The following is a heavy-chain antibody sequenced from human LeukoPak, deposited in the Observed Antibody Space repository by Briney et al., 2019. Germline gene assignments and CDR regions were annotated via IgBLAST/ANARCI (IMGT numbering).Heavy chain of an antibody. CDR2: INPNSGGT. V-gene: IGHV1-2*02. CDR3: ARDPPCSSTSCPNDAFDI. J-gene: IGHJ3*02. Sequence: GASVKVSCKDSRYTLTGYYMHWVRQDPGQGLEWMGWINPNSGGTNYTQQLQGRVTMTTDTSTSTAYMDLRSLRPDDTAVYYCARDPPCSSTSCPNDAFDIWGQGTMVTVSS. CDR1: RYTLTGYY. D-gene: IGHD2-2*01.